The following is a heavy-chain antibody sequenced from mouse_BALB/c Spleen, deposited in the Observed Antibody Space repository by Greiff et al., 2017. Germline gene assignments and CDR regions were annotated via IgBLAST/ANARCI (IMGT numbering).Heavy chain of an antibody. CDR2: INPGSGGT. V-gene: IGHV1-54*01. CDR3: ARKGDYSSY. J-gene: IGHJ3*01. Sequence: VQLQQSGAELVRPGTSVKVSCTASGYAFTNYLIAWVKQRPGQGLEWIGVINPGSGGTNYNEKFKGKATLTADKSSSTAYMQLSSLTSDDSAVYFCARKGDYSSYWGQGTLVTVSA. D-gene: IGHD2-12*01. CDR1: GYAFTNYL.